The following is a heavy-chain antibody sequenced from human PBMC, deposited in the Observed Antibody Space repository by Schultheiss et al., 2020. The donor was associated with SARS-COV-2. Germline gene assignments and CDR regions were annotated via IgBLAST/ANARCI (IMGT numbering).Heavy chain of an antibody. D-gene: IGHD6-6*01. CDR1: GGSFSGYY. J-gene: IGHJ4*02. V-gene: IGHV4-34*01. Sequence: SETLSLTCAVYGGSFSGYYWSWIRQPPGKGLEWIGEINHSGSTNYNPSLKSRVTISVDTSKNQFSLKLSSVTAADTAVYYCARDSSSNDYWGQGTLVTVSS. CDR2: INHSGST. CDR3: ARDSSSNDY.